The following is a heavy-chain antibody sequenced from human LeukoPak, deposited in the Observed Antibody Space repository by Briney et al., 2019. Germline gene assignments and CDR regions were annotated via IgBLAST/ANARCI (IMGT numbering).Heavy chain of an antibody. J-gene: IGHJ4*02. D-gene: IGHD3-22*01. Sequence: ASVKVSCKSSGYTFTDYYMHWVRQAPGQGLEWMGWINPKTGGTNYAQKFQGRVTMTRDTSISTAYMELSRLRSDDTAVYYCAREYYFDNSGYYGVGDYWGQGTLVTVSS. V-gene: IGHV1-2*02. CDR2: INPKTGGT. CDR1: GYTFTDYY. CDR3: AREYYFDNSGYYGVGDY.